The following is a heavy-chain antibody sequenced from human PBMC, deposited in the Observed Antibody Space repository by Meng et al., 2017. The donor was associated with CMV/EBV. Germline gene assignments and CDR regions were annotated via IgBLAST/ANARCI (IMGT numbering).Heavy chain of an antibody. CDR2: MNPNSGHT. V-gene: IGHV1-8*01. Sequence: ASVKVSCKASGYTFTSYNINWVRQATGQGLEWMGWMNPNSGHTGYAQKFQGRVTMTRDTSISTAYMELSSLRSEDTAVYYCARAIAVAGTPTFDYWGQGSLVTVLL. D-gene: IGHD6-19*01. J-gene: IGHJ4*02. CDR1: GYTFTSYN. CDR3: ARAIAVAGTPTFDY.